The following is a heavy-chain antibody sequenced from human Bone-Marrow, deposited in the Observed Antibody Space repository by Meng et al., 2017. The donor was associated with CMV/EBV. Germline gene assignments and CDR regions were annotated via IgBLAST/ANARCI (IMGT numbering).Heavy chain of an antibody. CDR1: GYTFADYY. J-gene: IGHJ4*01. Sequence: ASVKVSCKASGYTFADYYIHWVRQAPGQGLEWMGRINPNSGDTHYVQKFQGRVTMTGDTSISTGYMELSRLRSDDTAVYYCASLRYSSGWPPGYWGQGTLVTVSS. V-gene: IGHV1-2*06. D-gene: IGHD6-19*01. CDR2: INPNSGDT. CDR3: ASLRYSSGWPPGY.